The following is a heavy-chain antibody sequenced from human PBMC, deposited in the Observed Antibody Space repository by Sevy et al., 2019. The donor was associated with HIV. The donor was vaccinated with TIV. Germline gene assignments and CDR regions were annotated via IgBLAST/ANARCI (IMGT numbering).Heavy chain of an antibody. Sequence: ASVKVSCKVSGYTLTELSMHWVRQAPGKGLEWMGGFDPEDGETIYAQKFQGRVTMTEDTSTDTDYMELSSLRSEDTAVYYCATGRTLITGTTFDYWGQGTLVTVSS. CDR1: GYTLTELS. CDR2: FDPEDGET. J-gene: IGHJ4*02. V-gene: IGHV1-24*01. CDR3: ATGRTLITGTTFDY. D-gene: IGHD1-7*01.